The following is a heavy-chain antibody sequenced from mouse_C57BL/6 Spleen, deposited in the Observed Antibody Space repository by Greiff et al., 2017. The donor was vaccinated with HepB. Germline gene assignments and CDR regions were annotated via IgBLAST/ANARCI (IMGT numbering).Heavy chain of an antibody. CDR3: ARGLTGTYDDY. J-gene: IGHJ2*01. CDR1: GYTFTSYW. V-gene: IGHV1-52*01. Sequence: QVQLQQPGAELVRPGSSVKLSCKASGYTFTSYWMHWVKQRPIQGLEWIGNIDPSDSETHYNQKFKDKATLTVDKSSSTAYMQLSSLTSEDSAVYYCARGLTGTYDDYWGQGTTLTVSS. D-gene: IGHD4-1*01. CDR2: IDPSDSET.